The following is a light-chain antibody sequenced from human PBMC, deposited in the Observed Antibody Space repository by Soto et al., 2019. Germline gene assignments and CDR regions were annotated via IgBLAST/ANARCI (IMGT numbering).Light chain of an antibody. V-gene: IGKV1-12*02. J-gene: IGKJ3*01. CDR1: QIIGSW. Sequence: DLQMTQSPSSVSASIGDRVTITCRASQIIGSWLAWYQQKPGKAPTLLIYAASSLQSGVPSRFSGSGSGSDCTLNITSLQAEDSATYYCQQANSCPFTFGPGTKVDIK. CDR2: AAS. CDR3: QQANSCPFT.